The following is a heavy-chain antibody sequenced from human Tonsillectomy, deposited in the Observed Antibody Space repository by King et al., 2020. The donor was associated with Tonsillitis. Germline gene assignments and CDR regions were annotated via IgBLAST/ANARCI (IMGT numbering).Heavy chain of an antibody. J-gene: IGHJ6*02. V-gene: IGHV3-30*18. CDR1: GFTFRRYG. CDR2: TSYDGRNR. Sequence: VQLVESGGGVVQPGRSLRLSCAASGFTFRRYGMHWVRQATGKGLEGVAVTSYDGRNRYSADSVKGRFTISRDNSKDTLFLQMNSLRPEDTAVYYCAKEIRGYCSGACFYGMDVWGQGTTVTVSS. CDR3: AKEIRGYCSGACFYGMDV. D-gene: IGHD2-15*01.